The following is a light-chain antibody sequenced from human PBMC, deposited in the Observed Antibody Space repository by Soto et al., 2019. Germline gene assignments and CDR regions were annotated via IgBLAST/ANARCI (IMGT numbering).Light chain of an antibody. CDR1: SSNIGAGYD. V-gene: IGLV1-40*01. J-gene: IGLJ2*01. CDR3: QSYDSSPGVV. CDR2: GNS. Sequence: QSVLRQPPSVSGAPGQRVTISCTGSSSNIGAGYDVHWYQQLPGTAPKLLIYGNSNRPSGVPDRFSGSKSGTSASLAITGLQAEDEADYYCQSYDSSPGVVFGGGTKLTVL.